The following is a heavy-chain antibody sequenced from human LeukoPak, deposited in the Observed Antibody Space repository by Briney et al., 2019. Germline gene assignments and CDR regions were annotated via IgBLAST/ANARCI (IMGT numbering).Heavy chain of an antibody. V-gene: IGHV5-51*01. J-gene: IGHJ4*02. CDR3: VRHRNWNYDY. Sequence: PGESLKISCQGSGDRFTIYWICWVRQMPGKGLEWMWIIYLGDSDTRYSPSFQCPVTISADNTINTAYMQWSSLKASDTAMYYCVRHRNWNYDYWGQGTLVTVSS. CDR1: GDRFTIYW. CDR2: IYLGDSDT. D-gene: IGHD1-1*01.